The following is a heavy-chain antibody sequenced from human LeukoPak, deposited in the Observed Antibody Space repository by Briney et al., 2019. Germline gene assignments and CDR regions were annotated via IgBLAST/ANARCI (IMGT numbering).Heavy chain of an antibody. J-gene: IGHJ4*02. V-gene: IGHV3-7*03. CDR3: AKDLEDSSGNLDY. Sequence: PGGSLRLSCAASGFTFSNNWMTWVRQAPGKGLEWVASVKKDASEKYYVDSVKGRFTISRDNARNSLYLQMNSLRAEDTALYYCAKDLEDSSGNLDYWGQGTLVTVSS. D-gene: IGHD6-19*01. CDR1: GFTFSNNW. CDR2: VKKDASEK.